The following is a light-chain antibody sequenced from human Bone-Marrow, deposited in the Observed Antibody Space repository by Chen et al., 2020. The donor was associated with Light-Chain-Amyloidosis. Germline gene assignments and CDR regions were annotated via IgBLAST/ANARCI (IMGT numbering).Light chain of an antibody. CDR3: QSADSSGTYEVI. J-gene: IGLJ2*01. CDR1: DLPTKY. Sequence: SYELTQPPSVSVSPGQTARITCSGDDLPTKYAYWYQQKPGQAPVLGIHRDTERPSGISERFSGCSSGTTATLTISGVQAEEEADYHCQSADSSGTYEVIFGGGTKRTVL. CDR2: RDT. V-gene: IGLV3-25*02.